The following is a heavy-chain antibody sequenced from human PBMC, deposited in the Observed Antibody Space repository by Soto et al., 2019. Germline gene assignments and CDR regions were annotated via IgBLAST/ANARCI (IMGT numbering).Heavy chain of an antibody. CDR2: IYSGGST. D-gene: IGHD3-10*01. Sequence: GGSLRLSCAASGFTVSTKYMSWVRQAPGKGLEWVSVIYSGGSTFYADSVRGRFTISRDNSKNTVNLQMNSLRAEDTAVYYCARDPSAADYWGQGTLVTVSP. J-gene: IGHJ4*02. CDR1: GFTVSTKY. CDR3: ARDPSAADY. V-gene: IGHV3-66*01.